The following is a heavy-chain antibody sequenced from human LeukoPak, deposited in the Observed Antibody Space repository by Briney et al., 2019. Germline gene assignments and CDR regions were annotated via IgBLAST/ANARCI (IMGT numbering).Heavy chain of an antibody. CDR2: IRSTANSYAT. D-gene: IGHD5-18*01. J-gene: IGHJ3*02. Sequence: GGSLRLSCAASGFTFSDSALHWVRQASGKGLEWVGRIRSTANSYATAYDVSVKGRFTISRDDSKDTASLQMNNLKTEDTAEYYCTVGGYRYGLDAFDIWGQGTMVTVSS. V-gene: IGHV3-73*01. CDR1: GFTFSDSA. CDR3: TVGGYRYGLDAFDI.